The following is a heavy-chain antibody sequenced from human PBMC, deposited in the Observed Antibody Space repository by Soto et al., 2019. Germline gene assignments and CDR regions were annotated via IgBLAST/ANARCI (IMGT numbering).Heavy chain of an antibody. CDR1: GYTFTSYG. CDR3: AREMVRGVGSDY. V-gene: IGHV1-18*01. D-gene: IGHD3-10*01. Sequence: QVQLVQSGAEVKKPGASVKVSCKASGYTFTSYGISWVRQAPGQGLEWMGWISTYNGNTKYAQKPQGRVTMTTDTSTSKAYMELRSLRSGDTAVCYCAREMVRGVGSDYWGQGTLVTVSS. CDR2: ISTYNGNT. J-gene: IGHJ4*02.